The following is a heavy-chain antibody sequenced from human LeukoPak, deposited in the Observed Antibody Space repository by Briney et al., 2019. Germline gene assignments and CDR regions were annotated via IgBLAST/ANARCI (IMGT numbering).Heavy chain of an antibody. Sequence: SETLSLTCTVSGGSISSSSYYWGWIRQPPGKGLEWIGSIYYSGSTYYNPSLKSRVTISVDTSKNQFSLKLSSVTAADTAVYYCARIKYSSSWDSYYFDYWGQGTLVTVSS. CDR1: GGSISSSSYY. D-gene: IGHD6-13*01. CDR2: IYYSGST. J-gene: IGHJ4*02. CDR3: ARIKYSSSWDSYYFDY. V-gene: IGHV4-39*01.